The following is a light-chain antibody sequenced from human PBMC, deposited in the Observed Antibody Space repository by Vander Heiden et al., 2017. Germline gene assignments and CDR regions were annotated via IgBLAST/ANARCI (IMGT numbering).Light chain of an antibody. J-gene: IGLJ1*01. CDR1: SSDVGSYNL. CDR3: CSYAGSSSEV. CDR2: EVS. V-gene: IGLV2-23*02. Sequence: SALPQPASVSGSPGQSITISCTGTSSDVGSYNLVSWYQQHPGKAPKLMIYEVSKRPSGVSNRFSGSKSGNTASLTISGLQAEDEADYYCCSYAGSSSEVFGTGTKVTVL.